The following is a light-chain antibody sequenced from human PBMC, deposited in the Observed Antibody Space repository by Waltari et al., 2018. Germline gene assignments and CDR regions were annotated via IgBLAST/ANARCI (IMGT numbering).Light chain of an antibody. Sequence: DIQMTQSPSSLSASVGDRVTISCQANQDIRNYLNWYQQKPGKAPKLLIYDASNLETGVPSRFSGSGSGTDFTFTISSLQPEDIATYYCQQYDNLLTFGGGTKVEIK. CDR1: QDIRNY. CDR2: DAS. V-gene: IGKV1-33*01. CDR3: QQYDNLLT. J-gene: IGKJ4*01.